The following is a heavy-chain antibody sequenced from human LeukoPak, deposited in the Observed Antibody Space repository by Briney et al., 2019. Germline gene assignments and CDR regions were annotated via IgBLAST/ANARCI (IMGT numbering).Heavy chain of an antibody. D-gene: IGHD6-13*01. J-gene: IGHJ4*02. CDR3: ARSGQQLTTFDY. CDR2: IYNSGST. CDR1: GGSISSYY. Sequence: PSETLSLTCTVSGGSISSYYWSWIRQPPGKGLECIGYIYNSGSTNYNPSLKSRVTISVDASKNQFSLKLSSVTAADTAVYYCARSGQQLTTFDYWGQGTLVTVSS. V-gene: IGHV4-4*08.